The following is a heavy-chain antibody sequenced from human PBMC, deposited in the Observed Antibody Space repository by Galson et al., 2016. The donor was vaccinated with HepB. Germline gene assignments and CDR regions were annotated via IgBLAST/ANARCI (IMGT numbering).Heavy chain of an antibody. CDR2: MSYDGSTK. CDR1: GFTVNSYG. CDR3: AREVHSDDFWSGYTLSYYGMDV. Sequence: SLRLSCAASGFTVNSYGVHWVRQTPGKRLEWMAVMSYDGSTKKYADSVKGRFTISRDNSKNTVYLQTNRLRPEDTAVYYCAREVHSDDFWSGYTLSYYGMDVWGQGTAVTVPS. D-gene: IGHD3-3*01. V-gene: IGHV3-30*03. J-gene: IGHJ6*02.